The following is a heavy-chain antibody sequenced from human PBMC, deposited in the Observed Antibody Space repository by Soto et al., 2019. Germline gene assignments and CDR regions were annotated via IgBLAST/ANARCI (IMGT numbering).Heavy chain of an antibody. V-gene: IGHV3-23*01. CDR1: GFTFNNYA. CDR3: VKGRGGSGSLTPRVDF. D-gene: IGHD3-10*01. Sequence: EVQLLESGGGLVQPGGSLRPSCAASGFTFNNYAMTWVRQAPGKGLEWVSAISGGGDTTSYADSVKGRFTVSRDGSKNTLYLQMSSLRAEDTALYYCVKGRGGSGSLTPRVDFWGQGTLVTVSS. CDR2: ISGGGDTT. J-gene: IGHJ4*02.